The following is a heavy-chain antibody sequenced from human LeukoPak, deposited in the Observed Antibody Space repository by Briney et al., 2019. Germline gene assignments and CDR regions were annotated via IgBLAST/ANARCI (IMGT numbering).Heavy chain of an antibody. J-gene: IGHJ6*03. CDR3: ARVRRRVTPSCYEDHYYYYTDV. V-gene: IGHV3-7*01. Sequence: GGSLRLSCAATGFTVSGYWMSWVRQAPGEGLEWVATIKVRGREEKYVDSVKGRFTISRDNAKNSLYLQMDSLRAEDTAVYYCARVRRRVTPSCYEDHYYYYTDVWGKGTTVTVSS. D-gene: IGHD2-2*01. CDR2: IKVRGREE. CDR1: GFTVSGYW.